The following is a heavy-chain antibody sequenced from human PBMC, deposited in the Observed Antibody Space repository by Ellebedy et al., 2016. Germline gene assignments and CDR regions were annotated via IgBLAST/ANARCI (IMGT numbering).Heavy chain of an antibody. CDR2: ISSSSSTI. Sequence: GESLKISXAASGFTFSSYSMNWVRQAPGKGLEWVSYISSSSSTIYYADSVKGRFTISRDNAKNSLFLDMDSLRAEDTAVYYCVRGGYSSIWYADYWGQGTLVTVS. V-gene: IGHV3-48*04. D-gene: IGHD6-13*01. CDR1: GFTFSSYS. CDR3: VRGGYSSIWYADY. J-gene: IGHJ4*02.